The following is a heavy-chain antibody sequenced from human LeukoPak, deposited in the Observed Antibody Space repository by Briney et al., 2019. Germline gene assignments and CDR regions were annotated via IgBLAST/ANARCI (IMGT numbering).Heavy chain of an antibody. CDR3: AKDQGGLHDY. CDR2: ISGSGGST. CDR1: GFTFSNYA. D-gene: IGHD4-11*01. Sequence: GRSLRLSCAASGFTFSNYAMHWVRQAPGKGLEWVSAISGSGGSTYYADSVKGRFTISRDNSKNTLYLQMNSLRAEDTAVYYCAKDQGGLHDYWGQGTLVTVSS. J-gene: IGHJ4*02. V-gene: IGHV3-23*01.